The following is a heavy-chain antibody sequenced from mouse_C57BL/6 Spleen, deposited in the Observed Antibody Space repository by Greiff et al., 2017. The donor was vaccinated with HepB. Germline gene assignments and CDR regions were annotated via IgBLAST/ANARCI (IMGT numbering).Heavy chain of an antibody. Sequence: QVQLQQPGAELVKPGASVKLSCKASGYTFTSYWMHWVKQRPGRGLEWIGRIDPNSGGTKYNEKFKSKATLTVDKPSSTAYMQLRSLTSEDSGVYYCVRDDGSSIFAYWGQGTLVTVSA. J-gene: IGHJ3*01. D-gene: IGHD1-1*01. V-gene: IGHV1-72*01. CDR1: GYTFTSYW. CDR2: IDPNSGGT. CDR3: VRDDGSSIFAY.